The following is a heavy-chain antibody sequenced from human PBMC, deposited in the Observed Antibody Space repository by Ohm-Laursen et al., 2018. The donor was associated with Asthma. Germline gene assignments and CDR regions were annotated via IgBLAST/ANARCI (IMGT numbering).Heavy chain of an antibody. Sequence: SLRLSCTASGFTFSSYWMHWFRQAPGKGLVWVSRINSDGSSTSYADSVKGRFTISRDNAKNTLYLQMNSLRAEDTAVYYCARDPSSSPYYYYGMDVWGQGTTVTVSS. CDR2: INSDGSST. CDR3: ARDPSSSPYYYYGMDV. CDR1: GFTFSSYW. D-gene: IGHD6-6*01. J-gene: IGHJ6*02. V-gene: IGHV3-74*01.